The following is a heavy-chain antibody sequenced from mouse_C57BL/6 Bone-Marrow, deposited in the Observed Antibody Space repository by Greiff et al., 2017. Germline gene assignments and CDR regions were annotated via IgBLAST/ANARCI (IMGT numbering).Heavy chain of an antibody. CDR3: ARAVPLYYAMDY. CDR2: INPYNGGT. J-gene: IGHJ4*01. Sequence: EVQLQESGPVLVKPGASVKMSCKASGYTFTDYYMNWVKQSHGQSLEWIGVINPYNGGTSYNQKFKGKATLTVDKSSSTAYMELSSLTSEDSAVYYCARAVPLYYAMDYWGQGTSVTVSS. CDR1: GYTFTDYY. V-gene: IGHV1-19*01. D-gene: IGHD6-1*01.